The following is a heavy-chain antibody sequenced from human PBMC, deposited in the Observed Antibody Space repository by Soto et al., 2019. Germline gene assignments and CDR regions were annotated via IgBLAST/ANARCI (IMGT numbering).Heavy chain of an antibody. CDR2: INIDESDT. V-gene: IGHV3-74*01. J-gene: IGHJ2*01. Sequence: EVQLVESGGGLVQPGGSLRLSCAASGFTFSSYWMHWVRQGPGKGLLWVSRINIDESDTYYADSVKGRFTISRDNAKNTLYLQMNSLRAEDTAVYFCAREGNNPNWYFDLWGRGPLVTVSS. CDR1: GFTFSSYW. CDR3: AREGNNPNWYFDL.